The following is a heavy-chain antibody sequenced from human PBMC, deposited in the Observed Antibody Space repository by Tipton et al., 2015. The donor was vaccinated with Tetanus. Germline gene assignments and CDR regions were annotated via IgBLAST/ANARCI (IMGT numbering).Heavy chain of an antibody. CDR1: GYTFTSYG. D-gene: IGHD6-13*01. Sequence: VQLVQSGAEVKKPGASVKVSCKASGYTFTSYGISWVRQAPGQGLEWTGWISAYNGKTNYAQKLQGRVTMTTDTSTSTAYMELRGLRSDDTAVYYCARVRPSGRAAAGITAFDPWGQGTLVTVSS. CDR2: ISAYNGKT. V-gene: IGHV1-18*04. J-gene: IGHJ5*02. CDR3: ARVRPSGRAAAGITAFDP.